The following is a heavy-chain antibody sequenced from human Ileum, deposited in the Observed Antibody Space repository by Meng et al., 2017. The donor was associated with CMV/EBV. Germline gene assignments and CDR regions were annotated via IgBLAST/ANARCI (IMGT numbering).Heavy chain of an antibody. Sequence: KISCKASGGTFGNYDFSWVRQAPGQGLEWMGRIILIPDIANYAQKFQGRVTITADKSTSTAYMELSGLRSDDTAVYYCARDRSRTLDVWGQGTTVTVSS. CDR3: ARDRSRTLDV. D-gene: IGHD2-2*01. CDR2: IILIPDIA. V-gene: IGHV1-69*04. CDR1: GGTFGNYD. J-gene: IGHJ6*02.